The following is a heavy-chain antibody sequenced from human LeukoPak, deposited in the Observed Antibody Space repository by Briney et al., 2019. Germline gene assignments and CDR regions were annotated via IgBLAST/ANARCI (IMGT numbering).Heavy chain of an antibody. D-gene: IGHD3-22*01. CDR1: GFTFSSYW. CDR3: ARASMYFDSSGFLDY. CDR2: IKQDGSEK. Sequence: PGGSLRLSCAASGFTFSSYWMSWVRQAPGKGLEWVANIKQDGSEKYYVDSVKGRFTISRDNAKNSLYLQMNSLRAEDTAVYYCARASMYFDSSGFLDYWGQGTLVTVSS. V-gene: IGHV3-7*01. J-gene: IGHJ4*02.